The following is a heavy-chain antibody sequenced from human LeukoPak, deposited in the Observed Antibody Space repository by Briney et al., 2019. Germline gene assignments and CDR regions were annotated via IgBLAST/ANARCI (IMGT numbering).Heavy chain of an antibody. J-gene: IGHJ4*02. V-gene: IGHV4-39*07. CDR2: IDYTGNT. D-gene: IGHD6-13*01. Sequence: SETLSLTCTVSGDSSSNRLYYWGWVRQPPGKGLEWIGTIDYTGNTYYNPPLKSRATMSIDTSKNQFSLTLSPVTAADTAVYYCARDRLEYSSSLDPFDYWGQGTLVTVSS. CDR1: GDSSSNRLYY. CDR3: ARDRLEYSSSLDPFDY.